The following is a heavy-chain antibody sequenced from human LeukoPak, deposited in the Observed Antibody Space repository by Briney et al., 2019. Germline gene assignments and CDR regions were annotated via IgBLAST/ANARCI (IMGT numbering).Heavy chain of an antibody. CDR3: ARAYDNSGYGDY. J-gene: IGHJ4*02. D-gene: IGHD3-22*01. CDR1: GVSFSGYY. V-gene: IGHV4-34*01. Sequence: SETLSLTCTVYGVSFSGYYCSWIRQPPGKGLEWIGEINHSGRTNYNPSLKSRVTISVDTSKNQFSLKLSSVTAADTAVYYCARAYDNSGYGDYWGQGTLATVSS. CDR2: INHSGRT.